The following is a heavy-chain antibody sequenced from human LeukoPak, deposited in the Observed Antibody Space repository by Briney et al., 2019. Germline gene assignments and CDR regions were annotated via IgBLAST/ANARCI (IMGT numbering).Heavy chain of an antibody. J-gene: IGHJ4*02. D-gene: IGHD3-3*01. CDR2: INHSGST. CDR3: ARGRVLRFLEWSDFDY. CDR1: GGSFSGYY. Sequence: SETLSLTCAVYGGSFSGYYWSWIRQPPGKGLEWIGEINHSGSTNYNPSLKSRGTISVDTSKNQFSLKLSSVTAADTAVYYCARGRVLRFLEWSDFDYWGQGTLVTVSS. V-gene: IGHV4-34*01.